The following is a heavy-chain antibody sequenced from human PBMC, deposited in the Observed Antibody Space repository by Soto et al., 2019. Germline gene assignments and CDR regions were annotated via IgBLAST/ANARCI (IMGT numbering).Heavy chain of an antibody. J-gene: IGHJ2*01. D-gene: IGHD1-26*01. V-gene: IGHV4-59*01. CDR1: GGSISSYY. Sequence: QVQLQESGPGLVKPSETLSLTCTVSGGSISSYYWSWIRQPPGKGLEWIGYIYYSGSTNYNPSLXGXVXIXXDPSKNQFSLMLSSVTAADTAVYYCARGWGGYFDLLGNGALVTFSS. CDR2: IYYSGST. CDR3: ARGWGGYFDL.